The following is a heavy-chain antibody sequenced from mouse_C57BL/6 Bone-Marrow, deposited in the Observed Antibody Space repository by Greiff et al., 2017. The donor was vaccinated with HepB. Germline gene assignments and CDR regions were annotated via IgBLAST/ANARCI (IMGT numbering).Heavy chain of an antibody. CDR2: IDPSDSYT. D-gene: IGHD1-1*01. CDR1: GYTFTSYW. J-gene: IGHJ4*01. V-gene: IGHV1-69*01. CDR3: ARSSYYCGSSYAMDY. Sequence: QVQLQQPGAELVMPGASVKLSCKASGYTFTSYWMHWVKQRPGQGLEWIGEIDPSDSYTNYNQKFKGKSTLTVDKSSSTAYMQLSSLTSEDSAVYYCARSSYYCGSSYAMDYWGQGTSVTVSS.